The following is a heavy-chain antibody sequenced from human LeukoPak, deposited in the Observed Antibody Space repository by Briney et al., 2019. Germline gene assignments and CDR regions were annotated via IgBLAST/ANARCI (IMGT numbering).Heavy chain of an antibody. D-gene: IGHD6-25*01. CDR1: GGTFSSYA. Sequence: SVKVSCKASGGTFSSYAISWVRQAPGQGLEWMGGIIPIFGTANYAQKFQGRVTITADESTSTAYMELSSPRSEDTAVYYCARDRRLPSLDYFDYWGQGTLVTVSS. CDR2: IIPIFGTA. J-gene: IGHJ4*02. V-gene: IGHV1-69*13. CDR3: ARDRRLPSLDYFDY.